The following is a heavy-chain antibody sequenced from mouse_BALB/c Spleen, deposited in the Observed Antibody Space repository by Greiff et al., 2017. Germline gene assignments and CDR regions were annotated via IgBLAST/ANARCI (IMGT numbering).Heavy chain of an antibody. Sequence: EVQRVESGGGLVQPGGSRKLSCAASGFTFSSFGMHWVRQAPEKGLEWVAYISSGSSTIYYAATVKGRFTISRDNPKNTLFLQMTSLRSEDTAMYYCARWFSGYFDYWGQGTTLTVSS. V-gene: IGHV5-17*02. CDR3: ARWFSGYFDY. CDR1: GFTFSSFG. J-gene: IGHJ2*01. D-gene: IGHD1-3*01. CDR2: ISSGSSTI.